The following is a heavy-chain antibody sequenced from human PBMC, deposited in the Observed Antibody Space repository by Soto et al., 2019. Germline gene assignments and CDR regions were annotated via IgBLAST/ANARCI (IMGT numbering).Heavy chain of an antibody. CDR2: IDPSDSYT. CDR3: AREGAIFGVVIGSLMSRYNYYGMDV. CDR1: GYSFTSYW. J-gene: IGHJ6*02. D-gene: IGHD3-3*01. Sequence: PGESLKISCKGSGYSFTSYWISWVRQMPGKGLEWMGRIDPSDSYTNYSPSFQGHVTISADKSISTAYLQWSSLKASDTAMYYCAREGAIFGVVIGSLMSRYNYYGMDVWGQGTTVTVSS. V-gene: IGHV5-10-1*01.